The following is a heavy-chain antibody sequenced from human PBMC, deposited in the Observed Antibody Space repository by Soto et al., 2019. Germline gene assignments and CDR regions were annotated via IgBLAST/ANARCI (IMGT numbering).Heavy chain of an antibody. CDR1: GXTFTXYY. CDR2: INAGNGNT. Sequence: CKXXGXTFTXYYMHWVXQXPGQRLEWMGWINAGNGNTKYSQKFQGRVTITRDTSASTAYMELSSLRSEDTAVYYCARDPFEYYYGMDVWGQGTTVTVSS. J-gene: IGHJ6*02. CDR3: ARDPFEYYYGMDV. V-gene: IGHV1-3*01.